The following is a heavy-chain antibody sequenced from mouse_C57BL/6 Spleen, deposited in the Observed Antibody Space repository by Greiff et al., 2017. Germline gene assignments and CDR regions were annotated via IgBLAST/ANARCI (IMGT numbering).Heavy chain of an antibody. V-gene: IGHV1-42*01. D-gene: IGHD1-1*01. CDR2: INPSTGGT. CDR3: ARRYGSSYGLAY. Sequence: EVQLQQSGPELVKPGASVKISCKASGYSFTGYYMNWVKQSPEKSLEWIGEINPSTGGTTYNQKFKAKATLTVDKSSSTAYMQLKSLTSEDSAVYYCARRYGSSYGLAYWGQGTLVTVSA. CDR1: GYSFTGYY. J-gene: IGHJ3*01.